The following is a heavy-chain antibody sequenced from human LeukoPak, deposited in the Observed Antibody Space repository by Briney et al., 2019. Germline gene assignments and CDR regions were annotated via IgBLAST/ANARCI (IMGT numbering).Heavy chain of an antibody. CDR2: ISAYNGNT. V-gene: IGHV1-18*01. D-gene: IGHD3-9*01. CDR3: ARKGSYYDILTGYYAPYYYYGMDV. CDR1: GYTFTSYG. J-gene: IGHJ6*02. Sequence: GASVKVSCKASGYTFTSYGISWVRQAPGQGLEWMGWISAYNGNTNYAQKLQGRVTMTTYTSTSTAYMELRSLRSEDTAVYYCARKGSYYDILTGYYAPYYYYGMDVWGQGTTATVSS.